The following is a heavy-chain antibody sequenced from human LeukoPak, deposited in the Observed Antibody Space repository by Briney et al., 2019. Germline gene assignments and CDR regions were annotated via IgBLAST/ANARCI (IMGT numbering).Heavy chain of an antibody. D-gene: IGHD6-19*01. CDR1: GYGFSGYTFTNYW. J-gene: IGHJ4*02. CDR2: IYPGDSDS. V-gene: IGHV5-51*01. CDR3: ARQVMVAVAGHTSLDY. Sequence: GESLKISCKGSGYGFSGYTFTNYWIGWVRQMPGKGLEWMGIIYPGDSDSRYSPSFQGQVTISADKSISTAYLQWSSLKASDTAMYYCARQVMVAVAGHTSLDYWGQGTLVTVSS.